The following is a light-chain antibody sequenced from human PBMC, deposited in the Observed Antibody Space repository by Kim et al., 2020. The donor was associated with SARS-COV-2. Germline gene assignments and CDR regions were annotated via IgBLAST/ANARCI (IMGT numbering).Light chain of an antibody. V-gene: IGKV3-11*01. CDR3: LQRHDWPLT. Sequence: LSPGERATRSCWASQRSNSALGWYQQLPGQAPRLLIWDASNRATGTPARFSGSGSGTDFTLTITSLEREDFAVYYCLQRHDWPLTFGGGTKVDIK. J-gene: IGKJ4*01. CDR1: QRSNSA. CDR2: DAS.